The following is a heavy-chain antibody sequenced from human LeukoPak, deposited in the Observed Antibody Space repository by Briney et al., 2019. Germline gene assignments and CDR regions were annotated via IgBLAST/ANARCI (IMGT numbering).Heavy chain of an antibody. CDR3: AITYYDFWSGYYYFDY. CDR2: IYYSGST. D-gene: IGHD3-3*01. V-gene: IGHV4-39*01. CDR1: GGSISSSSYY. Sequence: PSETLSLTCTVSGGSISSSSYYWGWVRQPPGKGLEWIVSIYYSGSTYYNPSLKSRVTISVDTSKNQFSLKLSSVTAADTAVYYCAITYYDFWSGYYYFDYWGQGTLVTVSS. J-gene: IGHJ4*02.